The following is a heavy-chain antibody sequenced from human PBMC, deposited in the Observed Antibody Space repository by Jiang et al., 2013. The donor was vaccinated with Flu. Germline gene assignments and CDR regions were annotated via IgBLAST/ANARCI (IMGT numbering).Heavy chain of an antibody. CDR3: ARSLVGATTNYYYGMDV. J-gene: IGHJ6*02. CDR1: GYTFTSYA. Sequence: AEVKKPGASVKVSCKASGYTFTSYAMHWVRQAPGQRLEWMGWINAGNGNTKYSQKFQGRVTITRDTSASTAYMELSSLRSEDTAVYYCARSLVGATTNYYYGMDVWGQGTTVTVSS. D-gene: IGHD1-26*01. CDR2: INAGNGNT. V-gene: IGHV1-3*01.